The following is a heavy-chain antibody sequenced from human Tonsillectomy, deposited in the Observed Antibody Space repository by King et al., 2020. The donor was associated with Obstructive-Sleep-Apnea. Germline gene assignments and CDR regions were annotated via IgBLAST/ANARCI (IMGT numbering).Heavy chain of an antibody. V-gene: IGHV3-33*01. D-gene: IGHD3-10*01. CDR2: IWSGGSNQ. CDR3: ARDYSSGTYSGVFFDY. Sequence: VQLVESGGGVVQPGRSLRLSCTTSGFRFNIHGMHWVRQSPGKGLEWVAIIWSGGSNQYYADSVKGRFTISRDDSKNTLYLQMNNVRGEDTAVYYCARDYSSGTYSGVFFDYWGQGTLVTVSS. CDR1: GFRFNIHG. J-gene: IGHJ4*02.